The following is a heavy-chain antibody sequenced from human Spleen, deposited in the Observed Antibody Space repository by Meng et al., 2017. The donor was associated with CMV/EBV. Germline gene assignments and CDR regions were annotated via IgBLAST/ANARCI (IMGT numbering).Heavy chain of an antibody. D-gene: IGHD2-2*01. CDR1: GGSFSGYY. J-gene: IGHJ4*02. CDR3: ASVHCSSTSCYLSGYFIRYYFDY. Sequence: GSLRLSCAVYGGSFSGYYWTWIRQPPGKGLEWIGSIYYSGSTYYNPSLKSRVTISVDTSKNQFSLKLSSVTAADTAVYYCASVHCSSTSCYLSGYFIRYYFDYWGQGTLVTVSS. V-gene: IGHV4-34*01. CDR2: IYYSGST.